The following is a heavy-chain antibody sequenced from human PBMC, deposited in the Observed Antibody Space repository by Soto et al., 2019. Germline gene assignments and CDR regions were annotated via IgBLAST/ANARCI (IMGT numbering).Heavy chain of an antibody. Sequence: GASVKVSCKVSGYTLTELSMHWVRQAPGKGLEWMGGFDPEDGETIYAQKFQGRATMTEDTSTDTAYMELSSLRSEDTAVYYCATSLPYDILTGVNWFDPWGQGTLVTVSS. J-gene: IGHJ5*02. CDR2: FDPEDGET. CDR1: GYTLTELS. V-gene: IGHV1-24*01. D-gene: IGHD3-9*01. CDR3: ATSLPYDILTGVNWFDP.